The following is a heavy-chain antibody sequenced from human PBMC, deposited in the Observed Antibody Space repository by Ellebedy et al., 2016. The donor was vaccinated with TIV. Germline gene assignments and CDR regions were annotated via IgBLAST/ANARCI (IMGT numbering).Heavy chain of an antibody. J-gene: IGHJ4*02. D-gene: IGHD3-10*01. CDR3: ARGDYSY. V-gene: IGHV3-7*01. Sequence: GGSLRLSCAASGFTFSSSWMNWVRQAPGRGLEWVAGIKGDGSEKNYVDSVKGRFTISRDNARNSLYLQMNSLTAEDTGVYFCARGDYSYWGQGTLVTVSS. CDR1: GFTFSSSW. CDR2: IKGDGSEK.